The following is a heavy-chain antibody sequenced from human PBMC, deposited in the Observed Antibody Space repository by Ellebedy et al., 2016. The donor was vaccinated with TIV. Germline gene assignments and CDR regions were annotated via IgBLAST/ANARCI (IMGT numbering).Heavy chain of an antibody. CDR2: ISYDGNNK. CDR1: GFTFSTHA. Sequence: GESLKISXVASGFTFSTHAMHWARQAPGKGLEWVAVISYDGNNKYFADSVKGRFTMSRDNSQNTVYLQMNSLRPEDTAVYYCAKDRAPSYIDPSGYYLDYWGQGTLVTVSS. J-gene: IGHJ4*02. D-gene: IGHD3-22*01. CDR3: AKDRAPSYIDPSGYYLDY. V-gene: IGHV3-30-3*01.